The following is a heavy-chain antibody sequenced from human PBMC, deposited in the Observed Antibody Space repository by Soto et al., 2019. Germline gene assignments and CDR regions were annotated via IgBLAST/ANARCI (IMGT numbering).Heavy chain of an antibody. J-gene: IGHJ4*01. CDR1: GFTFSSYW. Sequence: GGSLRLSCAASGFTFSSYWMSWVRQAAGKGLEWVANRKQDGSEKYYEDSVKGRFTISRDNAKTSLYLQMNSLRAEATDVYSCARRGYDRSFPPYYLEHWGNGT. V-gene: IGHV3-7*01. CDR2: RKQDGSEK. CDR3: ARRGYDRSFPPYYLEH. D-gene: IGHD3-22*01.